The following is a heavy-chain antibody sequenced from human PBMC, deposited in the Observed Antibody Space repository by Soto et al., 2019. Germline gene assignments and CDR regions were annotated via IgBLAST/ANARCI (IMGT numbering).Heavy chain of an antibody. CDR3: ARPTDYHYGMQV. CDR1: GYNFHTYW. CDR2: IYPHDSDT. J-gene: IGHJ6*02. D-gene: IGHD4-17*01. V-gene: IGHV5-51*01. Sequence: GESLKISCKGSGYNFHTYWIAWVRQMPGKVLEWMGFIYPHDSDTRYSPSFRGQVTISADKSINTAYLQWTSLKASDTAIYFCARPTDYHYGMQVWGQGXTVTVSS.